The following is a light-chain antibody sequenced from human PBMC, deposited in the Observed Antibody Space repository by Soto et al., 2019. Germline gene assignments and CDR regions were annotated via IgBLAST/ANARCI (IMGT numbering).Light chain of an antibody. V-gene: IGLV1-40*01. CDR3: QSYDSSLSALWV. CDR1: SSNIGAGYD. Sequence: QSVLTQQPSVSGAPGQRVTISCTGSSSNIGAGYDVHWYQHLPGTAPKLLIYGNSNRPSGVPDRFSGSKSGTSASLAITGLQAEDEADYYCQSYDSSLSALWVFGTGTKLTVL. J-gene: IGLJ1*01. CDR2: GNS.